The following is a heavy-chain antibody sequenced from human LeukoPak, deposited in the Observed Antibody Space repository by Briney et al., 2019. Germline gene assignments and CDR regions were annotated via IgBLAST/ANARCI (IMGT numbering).Heavy chain of an antibody. D-gene: IGHD3-3*01. CDR1: GFTFSSYS. V-gene: IGHV3-48*04. Sequence: GGSLRLSCTASGFTFSSYSMNWVRQAPGKGLEWISYISSSLVSIYYADSVKGRFTISRDNAKNSLYLQMNSLRAEDTAVYYCARVFSPMDVWGKGTTVTVSS. J-gene: IGHJ6*03. CDR3: ARVFSPMDV. CDR2: ISSSLVSI.